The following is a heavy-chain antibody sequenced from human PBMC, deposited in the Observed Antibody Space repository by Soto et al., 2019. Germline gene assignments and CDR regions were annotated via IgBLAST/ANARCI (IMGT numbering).Heavy chain of an antibody. Sequence: QVQLVESGGGVVQPGTSLRLSCAASGSTFSNYGMHWVRQAPGKGLEWVAVVWYDGTTKFYPDSVKGRFTISRDNSNNTLYLQMNSLRVEDTAVYYCATVDNYYGSMFWGKGTLFTVS. CDR1: GSTFSNYG. CDR3: ATVDNYYGSMF. V-gene: IGHV3-33*01. J-gene: IGHJ4*02. CDR2: VWYDGTTK. D-gene: IGHD3-10*01.